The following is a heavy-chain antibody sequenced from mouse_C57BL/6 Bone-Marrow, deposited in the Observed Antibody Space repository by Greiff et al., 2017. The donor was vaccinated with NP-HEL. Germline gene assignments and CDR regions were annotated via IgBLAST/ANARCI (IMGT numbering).Heavy chain of an antibody. Sequence: DVMLVESGGELVKPGGSLKLSCAASGFTFSSYGMSWVRQTPDKRLEWVATISSGGSYTYYPDSVKGRFTISRDNAKNTLYLQMSSLKSEDTAMYYCARRLANYYGSSSAWFAYWGQGTLVTVSA. J-gene: IGHJ3*01. CDR2: ISSGGSYT. CDR3: ARRLANYYGSSSAWFAY. D-gene: IGHD1-1*01. CDR1: GFTFSSYG. V-gene: IGHV5-6*02.